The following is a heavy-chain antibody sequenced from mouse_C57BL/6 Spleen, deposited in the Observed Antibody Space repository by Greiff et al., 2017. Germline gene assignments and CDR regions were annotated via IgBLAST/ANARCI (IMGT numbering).Heavy chain of an antibody. CDR2: ISDGGSYT. V-gene: IGHV5-4*01. CDR1: GFTFSSYA. J-gene: IGHJ4*01. D-gene: IGHD2-4*01. Sequence: EVKLVESGGGLVKPGGSLKLSCAASGFTFSSYAMSWVRQTPEKRLEWVATISDGGSYTYYPDNVKGRFTISRDNAKNNLYLQMSHLKSEDTAMYYCARDGDYDEGDAMDYWGQGTSVTVSS. CDR3: ARDGDYDEGDAMDY.